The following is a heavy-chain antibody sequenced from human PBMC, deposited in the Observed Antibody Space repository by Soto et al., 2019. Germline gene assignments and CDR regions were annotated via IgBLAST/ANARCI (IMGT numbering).Heavy chain of an antibody. J-gene: IGHJ4*02. CDR1: GFTFSSYS. CDR2: ISSSSSYI. CDR3: ARSRKLRFLDHHYFDY. D-gene: IGHD3-3*01. V-gene: IGHV3-21*01. Sequence: GGSLRLSCAASGFTFSSYSMNWVRQAPGKGLEWVSSISSSSSYIYYADSVKGRFTISRDNAKNSLYLQMNSLRAEDTAVYYCARSRKLRFLDHHYFDYWGQGTLVTVSS.